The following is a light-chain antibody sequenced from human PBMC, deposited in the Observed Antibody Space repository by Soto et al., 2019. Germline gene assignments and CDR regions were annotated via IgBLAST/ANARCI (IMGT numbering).Light chain of an antibody. CDR3: QSYDTSLSGSWV. J-gene: IGLJ3*02. CDR1: SSNIGAGFD. CDR2: GNK. V-gene: IGLV1-40*01. Sequence: QSVLTQPHSVSGAPGQRVTISCTGSSSNIGAGFDVHWYQQLPGTAPKLLIYGNKKRPSGVPDRFSGSKSGTSASLAITGLQPDDEADYYCQSYDTSLSGSWVFGGGTKLTVL.